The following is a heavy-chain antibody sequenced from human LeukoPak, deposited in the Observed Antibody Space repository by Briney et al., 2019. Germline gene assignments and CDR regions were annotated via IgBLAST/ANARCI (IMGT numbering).Heavy chain of an antibody. CDR2: ISSSSSYI. Sequence: GGSLRLSCAASGFTFSSYSMNWVRQAPGKGLEWVSFISSSSSYIYYADSVKGRFTISRDNAKNSLYLQMNSLRAEDTAVYYCARTYLLAAATEFDPWGQGTLVTASS. J-gene: IGHJ5*02. D-gene: IGHD6-13*01. CDR1: GFTFSSYS. V-gene: IGHV3-21*01. CDR3: ARTYLLAAATEFDP.